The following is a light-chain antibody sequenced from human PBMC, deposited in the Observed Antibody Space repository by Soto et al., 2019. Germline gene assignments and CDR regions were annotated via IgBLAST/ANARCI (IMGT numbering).Light chain of an antibody. Sequence: QMTQSTSTLSASVGDRVTIPCQASQIISSWLAWYQQQPGKAPKLLIYKASSLISGVPSRFSGSGSGTEFTLTISSLQPDDFATYYCQHYNIYSEAFGQGTKVDIK. CDR2: KAS. J-gene: IGKJ1*01. CDR3: QHYNIYSEA. V-gene: IGKV1-5*03. CDR1: QIISSW.